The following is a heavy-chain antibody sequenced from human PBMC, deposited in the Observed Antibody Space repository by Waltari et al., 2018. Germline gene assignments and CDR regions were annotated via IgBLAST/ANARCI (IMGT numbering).Heavy chain of an antibody. CDR2: ISGSGGST. Sequence: EVPLLESGAGLVPPGGSLSLSCAASGLTFRTYDLSWVRQAPGKGLEWVSAISGSGGSTYYADSVKGRFTISRDNSKNTLYLQMNSLRAEDTAVYYCAKGYSRGYWGQGTLVTVSS. D-gene: IGHD6-13*01. CDR1: GLTFRTYD. J-gene: IGHJ4*02. V-gene: IGHV3-23*01. CDR3: AKGYSRGY.